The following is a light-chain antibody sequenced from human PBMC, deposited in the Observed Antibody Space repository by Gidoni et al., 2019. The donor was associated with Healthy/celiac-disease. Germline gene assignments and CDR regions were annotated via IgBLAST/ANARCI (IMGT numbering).Light chain of an antibody. V-gene: IGKV3-20*01. Sequence: EIVLTQSPGTLSLSPGERATLSCRASQSVSSSYLAWYQQKPGQAPRLLIYGASSRATGIPDRFSGSGSGTDFTLTISRLEPEDFAVYYCQQGTFGPGTKVEIK. CDR1: QSVSSSY. CDR2: GAS. J-gene: IGKJ3*01. CDR3: QQGT.